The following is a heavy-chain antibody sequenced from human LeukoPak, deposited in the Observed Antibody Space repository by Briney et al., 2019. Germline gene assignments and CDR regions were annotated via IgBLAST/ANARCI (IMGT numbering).Heavy chain of an antibody. CDR2: IKTKTDGETT. D-gene: IGHD2-8*01. CDR1: GFTFSNAW. V-gene: IGHV3-15*01. J-gene: IGHJ5*02. CDR3: TTATLGYCINGVCERFDP. Sequence: PGGSLRLSCAASGFTFSNAWMCWVRQAPGKGLEWVGRIKTKTDGETTDYAAPVRGRFTISRDDSKNTLYLQMNSLKTEDTAVYYCTTATLGYCINGVCERFDPWGQGTLVTVSS.